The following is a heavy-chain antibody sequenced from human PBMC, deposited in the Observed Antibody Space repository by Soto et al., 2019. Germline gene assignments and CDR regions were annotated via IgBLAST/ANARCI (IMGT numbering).Heavy chain of an antibody. D-gene: IGHD3-16*01. Sequence: EVQLLESGGGLVQPWGSLRLSCAASGFTFSSYAMSWVRQAPGKGLEWVSAISGSGGSTYYADSVKGRFTISRDNSKNTLYLQINSLRVEDTAVYYCAKRRGEGYFDNWGQGTLVTVSS. CDR1: GFTFSSYA. V-gene: IGHV3-23*01. J-gene: IGHJ4*02. CDR2: ISGSGGST. CDR3: AKRRGEGYFDN.